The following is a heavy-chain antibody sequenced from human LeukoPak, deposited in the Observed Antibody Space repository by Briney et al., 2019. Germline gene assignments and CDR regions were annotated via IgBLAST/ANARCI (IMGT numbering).Heavy chain of an antibody. CDR2: IWYDGSNK. CDR1: GFTFSSYG. D-gene: IGHD6-13*01. CDR3: ARDDLYSSSWPDY. Sequence: GGSLRLSCAASGFTFSSYGMHWVRQAPGKGLEWMAVIWYDGSNKYYADSVKGRFTISRDNSKNTLYLQMNSLRAEDTAVYYCARDDLYSSSWPDYWGQGTLVTVSS. J-gene: IGHJ4*02. V-gene: IGHV3-33*01.